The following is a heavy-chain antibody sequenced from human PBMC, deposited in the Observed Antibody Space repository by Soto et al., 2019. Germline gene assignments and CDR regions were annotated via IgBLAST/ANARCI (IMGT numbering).Heavy chain of an antibody. CDR3: ARHISGGYSPGDY. CDR2: IYYSGST. D-gene: IGHD5-18*01. V-gene: IGHV4-39*01. J-gene: IGHJ4*02. Sequence: QLQLQESGPGLVKPSETLSLTCTVSGGSISSSSYYWGWIRQPPGKGLEWIGSIYYSGSTYYNPSLKSRVTISVDTSKNQFSLKLSSVTAADTAVYYCARHISGGYSPGDYWGQGTLVTVSS. CDR1: GGSISSSSYY.